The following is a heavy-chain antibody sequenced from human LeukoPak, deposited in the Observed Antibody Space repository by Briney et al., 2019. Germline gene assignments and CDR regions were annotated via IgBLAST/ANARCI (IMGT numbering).Heavy chain of an antibody. Sequence: GGSLRLSCTASGFTFSSFDMHWVRQAPGKGLEWVAFIRYDGSNKYYADSVKGRFTISRDNAKNSLYLQMNSLRAEDTAVYYCARDSYYDRSDYWGQGTLVTVSS. V-gene: IGHV3-30*02. J-gene: IGHJ4*02. CDR1: GFTFSSFD. D-gene: IGHD3-22*01. CDR2: IRYDGSNK. CDR3: ARDSYYDRSDY.